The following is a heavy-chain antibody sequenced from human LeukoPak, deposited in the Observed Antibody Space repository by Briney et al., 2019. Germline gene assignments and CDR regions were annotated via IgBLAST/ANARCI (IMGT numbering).Heavy chain of an antibody. CDR1: GGSFSGYY. Sequence: SETLSLTCAVYGGSFSGYYWSWLRQPPGKGLDWIGEINHSGSTNYNPSLKSRVTISVDTSKNQFSLKLSSVTAADTAVYYCARGPSGYYPKTYYYYYMDVWGKGTTVTVSS. J-gene: IGHJ6*03. V-gene: IGHV4-34*01. CDR2: INHSGST. CDR3: ARGPSGYYPKTYYYYYMDV. D-gene: IGHD3-22*01.